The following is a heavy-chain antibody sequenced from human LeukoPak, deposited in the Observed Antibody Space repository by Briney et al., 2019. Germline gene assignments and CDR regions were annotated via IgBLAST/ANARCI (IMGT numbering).Heavy chain of an antibody. CDR2: IQYDGTNT. Sequence: GGSLRLSCATSGFTLSIYGMHWVRQAPGKGLEWVAFIQYDGTNTYYADSVKGRFTISRDNSNNMVYLQMNSLRAEDTAVYHCAEVGSGWYQIDYWGQGTLVTVSS. CDR3: AEVGSGWYQIDY. CDR1: GFTLSIYG. V-gene: IGHV3-30*02. D-gene: IGHD6-19*01. J-gene: IGHJ4*02.